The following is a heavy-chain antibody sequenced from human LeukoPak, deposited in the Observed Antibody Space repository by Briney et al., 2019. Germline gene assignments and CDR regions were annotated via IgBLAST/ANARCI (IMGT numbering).Heavy chain of an antibody. Sequence: PGGSLRLSCAASRFTFNNAWMSWVRQAPGKGLEWVGRIESKTDGGTTDYAAPVKGRFTISRDDSKNTLYLQMSSLNTEDTAVYYCNRALSYYGMDVWGQGTAVTVSS. CDR2: IESKTDGGTT. J-gene: IGHJ6*02. D-gene: IGHD3-16*01. CDR3: NRALSYYGMDV. V-gene: IGHV3-15*04. CDR1: RFTFNNAW.